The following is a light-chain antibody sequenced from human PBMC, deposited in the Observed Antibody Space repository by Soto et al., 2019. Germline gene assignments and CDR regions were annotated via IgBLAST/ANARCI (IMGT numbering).Light chain of an antibody. CDR1: QSINSN. CDR3: QQYGNSPYT. V-gene: IGKV3-20*01. J-gene: IGKJ5*01. Sequence: EIVLTQSPGTLSLSPGERATLSCRASQSINSNLAWYQQKPGRAPRLLMFRASIRATGFPARFSGSGSGTDFTLTISRLEPEDFAVFHCQQYGNSPYTFGQGTRLEIK. CDR2: RAS.